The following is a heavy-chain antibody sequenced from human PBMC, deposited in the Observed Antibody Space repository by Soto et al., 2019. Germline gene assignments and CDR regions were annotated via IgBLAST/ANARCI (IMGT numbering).Heavy chain of an antibody. CDR1: GGSISSGGYY. Sequence: SETLSLTCTVSGGSISSGGYYWSWIRQHPGKGLEWIGYIYYSGSTYYNPSLKSRVTISVDTSKNQFSLKLSSVTAADTAVYYCARNYYDSSGVPWYFDYWGQGTLVTVSS. CDR2: IYYSGST. D-gene: IGHD3-22*01. J-gene: IGHJ4*02. V-gene: IGHV4-31*03. CDR3: ARNYYDSSGVPWYFDY.